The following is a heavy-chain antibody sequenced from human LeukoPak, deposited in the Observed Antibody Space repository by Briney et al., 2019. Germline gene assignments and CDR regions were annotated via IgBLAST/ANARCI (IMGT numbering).Heavy chain of an antibody. V-gene: IGHV1-69*05. Sequence: ASVKVSCKASGGTFSSYAISWVRQAPGQGLEWMGRIIPIFGTANYAQKLQGRVTITTDESTSTAYMELSSLRSEDTAVYYCAIEAYYYYYYMDVWGKGTTVTVSS. J-gene: IGHJ6*03. CDR1: GGTFSSYA. CDR2: IIPIFGTA. CDR3: AIEAYYYYYYMDV.